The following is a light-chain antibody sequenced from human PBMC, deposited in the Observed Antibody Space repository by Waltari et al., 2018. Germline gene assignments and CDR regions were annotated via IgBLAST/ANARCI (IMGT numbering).Light chain of an antibody. Sequence: QLVLTQSPSASASLGASVKLTCTLSSGHSSNVIAWLQQQPEKGPRYLMKVTSDGSHSKGDKITDRFSGSSSGAEHYLTISSLQSEDEADYYCQTGGHGTWVFGGGTKLTVL. CDR1: SGHSSNV. CDR3: QTGGHGTWV. CDR2: VTSDGSH. V-gene: IGLV4-69*01. J-gene: IGLJ3*02.